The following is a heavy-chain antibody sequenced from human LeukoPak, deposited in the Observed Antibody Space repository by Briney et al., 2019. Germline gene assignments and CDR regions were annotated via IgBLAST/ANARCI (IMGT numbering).Heavy chain of an antibody. J-gene: IGHJ4*02. CDR2: ISGSGGTT. CDR3: AKPGAGADYGDRFDY. V-gene: IGHV3-23*01. CDR1: GFTVSSNY. Sequence: PGGSLRLSCAASGFTVSSNYMSWVRQAPGKGLEWVSTISGSGGTTYYADSVKGRFTISRDNSKNTLYLRMNSLRADDTAVYYCAKPGAGADYGDRFDYWGQGTLVTVSS. D-gene: IGHD4-17*01.